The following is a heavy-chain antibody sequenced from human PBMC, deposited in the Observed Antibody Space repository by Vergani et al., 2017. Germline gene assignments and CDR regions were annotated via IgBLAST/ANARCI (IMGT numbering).Heavy chain of an antibody. CDR2: ISYDGSNK. Sequence: VQLVESGGGLVQPGGSLRLSCAASGFTFSSYGMHWVRQAPGKGLEWVAVISYDGSNKYYADSVKGRFTISRDNSKNTLYLQMNSLRAEDTAVYYCAKVTVVTPFYYYYGMDVWGQGTTVTVSS. J-gene: IGHJ6*02. CDR1: GFTFSSYG. D-gene: IGHD4-23*01. V-gene: IGHV3-30*18. CDR3: AKVTVVTPFYYYYGMDV.